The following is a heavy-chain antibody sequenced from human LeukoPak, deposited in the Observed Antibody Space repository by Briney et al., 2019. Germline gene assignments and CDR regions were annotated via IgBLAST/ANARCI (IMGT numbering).Heavy chain of an antibody. V-gene: IGHV4-34*01. J-gene: IGHJ4*02. CDR1: GGSFSGYY. Sequence: TSETLSLTCAVYGGSFSGYYWSWIRQPPGKGLEWIGEINHSGSTNYNPSLQSRVIVSIDTSKNQFSLRLSAVTAADTAVYYCARAASGGLLGDSWGQGTLVTVSS. CDR3: ARAASGGLLGDS. CDR2: INHSGST. D-gene: IGHD3-16*02.